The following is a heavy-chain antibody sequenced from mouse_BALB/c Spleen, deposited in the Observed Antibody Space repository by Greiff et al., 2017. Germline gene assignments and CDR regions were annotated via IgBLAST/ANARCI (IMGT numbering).Heavy chain of an antibody. V-gene: IGHV1-54*01. CDR2: INPGSGGT. J-gene: IGHJ2*01. D-gene: IGHD3-1*01. CDR3: ARSRDKDFDY. Sequence: VQLVESGAELVRPGTSVKVSCKASGYAFTNYLIEWVKQRPGQGLEWIGVINPGSGGTNYNEKFKGKATLTADKSSSTAYMQLSSLTSDDSAVYFCARSRDKDFDYWGQGTTLTVSS. CDR1: GYAFTNYL.